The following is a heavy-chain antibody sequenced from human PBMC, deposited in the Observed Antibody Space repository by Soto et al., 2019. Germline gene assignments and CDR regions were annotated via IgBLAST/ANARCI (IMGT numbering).Heavy chain of an antibody. V-gene: IGHV4-61*01. CDR1: GGSVSSGSYY. CDR2: IYYSGST. CDR3: ASGSRREDYYYGMDV. Sequence: PSETLSLTCTVSGGSVSSGSYYWSWIRQPPGKGLEWIGYIYYSGSTNYNPSLKSRVTISVDTSKNQFSLKLSSVTAADTAVYYCASGSRREDYYYGMDVRGQGTTVTLSS. J-gene: IGHJ6*02.